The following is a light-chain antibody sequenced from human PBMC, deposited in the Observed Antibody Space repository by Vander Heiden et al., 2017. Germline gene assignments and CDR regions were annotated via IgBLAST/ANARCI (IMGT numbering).Light chain of an antibody. CDR2: DDR. Sequence: VLTQQLSVSVAPGQLASITCGRNNIESKSVHWYQQKPGLAPVLVLYDDRDRPSGIPERFSGSNSGNTATLTITRVEAGDEADYYCQVWESSGDHVVFGGGTKLTVL. V-gene: IGLV3-21*02. J-gene: IGLJ2*01. CDR1: NIESKS. CDR3: QVWESSGDHVV.